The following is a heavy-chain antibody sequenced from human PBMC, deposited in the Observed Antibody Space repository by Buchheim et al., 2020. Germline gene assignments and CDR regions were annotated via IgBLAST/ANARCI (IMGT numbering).Heavy chain of an antibody. D-gene: IGHD2/OR15-2a*01. J-gene: IGHJ2*01. Sequence: EVQLVESGGGLVQPGGSLRPSCAASGFTFSSYWMSWVRQAPGKGLEWVANIKQDGSEKYYVDSVKGRFTISRDNAKNSLYLQMNSLRAEDTAVYYCARDFYDYTMTNWYFDLWGRGTL. CDR1: GFTFSSYW. CDR2: IKQDGSEK. CDR3: ARDFYDYTMTNWYFDL. V-gene: IGHV3-7*01.